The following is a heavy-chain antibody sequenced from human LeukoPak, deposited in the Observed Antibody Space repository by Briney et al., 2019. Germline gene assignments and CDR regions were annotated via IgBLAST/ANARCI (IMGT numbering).Heavy chain of an antibody. CDR1: GFTFDDYA. D-gene: IGHD2-15*01. J-gene: IGHJ6*02. CDR3: AKVVVAATPGYYYYGMDV. CDR2: IRWNSGSI. Sequence: GGSLRLSCAASGFTFDDYAMHWVRQAPGKGLEWVSGIRWNSGSIGYADSVKGRFTISRDNAKNSLYLQMNSLRAEDTALYYCAKVVVAATPGYYYYGMDVWGQGTTVTVSS. V-gene: IGHV3-9*01.